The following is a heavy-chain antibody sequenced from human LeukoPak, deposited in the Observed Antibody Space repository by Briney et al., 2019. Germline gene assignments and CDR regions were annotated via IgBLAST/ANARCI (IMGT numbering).Heavy chain of an antibody. V-gene: IGHV3-21*01. J-gene: IGHJ6*02. CDR3: ARDGYSYGLSQLDV. D-gene: IGHD5-18*01. Sequence: GGSLRLSCAASGFTFSSYSMNWVRQAPGKGLEWVSSISNSSSYIYYADSVKGRFTISRDNAKNSLYLQMNSLRAEDTAVYYCARDGYSYGLSQLDVWGQGTTVTVSS. CDR1: GFTFSSYS. CDR2: ISNSSSYI.